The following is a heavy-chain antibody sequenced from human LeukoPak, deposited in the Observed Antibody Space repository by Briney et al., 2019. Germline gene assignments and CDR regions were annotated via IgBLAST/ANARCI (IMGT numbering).Heavy chain of an antibody. CDR1: GFTFSTYW. CDR3: ARDKFDIVVVTTIYYYYYMDV. Sequence: GGSLRLSCAASGFTFSTYWMNWLRQAPGKGLEWVANIKEDGSEKDYVDSVKGRFTISRDNAKNSLYLQMKSLRDEDKAVYDCARDKFDIVVVTTIYYYYYMDVWGKGTTVTVSS. CDR2: IKEDGSEK. V-gene: IGHV3-7*01. J-gene: IGHJ6*03. D-gene: IGHD2-21*02.